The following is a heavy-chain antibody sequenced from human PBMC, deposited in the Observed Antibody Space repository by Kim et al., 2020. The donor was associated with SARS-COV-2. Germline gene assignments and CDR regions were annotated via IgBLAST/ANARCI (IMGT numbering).Heavy chain of an antibody. J-gene: IGHJ4*02. CDR3: ARKDY. CDR2: NPSGGST. V-gene: IGHV1-46*01. Sequence: NPSGGSTSYAQKLQDRVTLPRDTSTSTVYMELSSLRSEDTAVYYCARKDYWGQGTLVTVSS.